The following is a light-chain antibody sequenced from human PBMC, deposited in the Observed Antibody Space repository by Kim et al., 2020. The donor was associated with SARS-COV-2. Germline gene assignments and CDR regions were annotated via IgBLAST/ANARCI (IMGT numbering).Light chain of an antibody. CDR2: DAS. Sequence: STLSASLGDRVTITCRASQIISKWLAWYQQKPGKAPKVVIYDASSLPSGVPSRFSGSGSGTEFALTISSLQPDDFATYYCQQYNGPFGQGTKLEI. CDR1: QIISKW. J-gene: IGKJ2*01. V-gene: IGKV1-5*01. CDR3: QQYNGP.